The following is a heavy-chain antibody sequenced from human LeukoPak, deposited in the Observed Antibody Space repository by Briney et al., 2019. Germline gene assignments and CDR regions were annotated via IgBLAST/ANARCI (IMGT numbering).Heavy chain of an antibody. CDR3: ARGPRFCSSTSCYIFDI. Sequence: SETLSLTCTVSGGSISTSSYYRGWIRQPPGKGLEWIGSIYYSGSTYYNPSLKSRVTISVDTSKNQFSLKLSSVTAADTAVYYCARGPRFCSSTSCYIFDIWGQGTMVTVSS. D-gene: IGHD2-2*02. J-gene: IGHJ3*02. CDR2: IYYSGST. CDR1: GGSISTSSYY. V-gene: IGHV4-39*07.